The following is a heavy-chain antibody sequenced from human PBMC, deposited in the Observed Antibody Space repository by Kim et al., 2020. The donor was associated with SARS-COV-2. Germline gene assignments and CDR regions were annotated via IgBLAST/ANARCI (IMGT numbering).Heavy chain of an antibody. V-gene: IGHV4-39*07. CDR3: ARFGPYCSGGSCPNWFDP. J-gene: IGHJ5*02. Sequence: SETLSLTCTVSGGSISSSSYYWGWIRQPPGKGLEWIGSIYYSGSTYYNPSLKSRVTISVDTSKNQFSLKLSSVTAADTAVYYCARFGPYCSGGSCPNWFDPWGQGTLVTVSS. CDR2: IYYSGST. D-gene: IGHD2-15*01. CDR1: GGSISSSSYY.